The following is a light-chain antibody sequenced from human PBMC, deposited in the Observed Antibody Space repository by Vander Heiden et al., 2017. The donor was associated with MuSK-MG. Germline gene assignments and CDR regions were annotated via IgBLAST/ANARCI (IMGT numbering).Light chain of an antibody. CDR2: KAS. Sequence: IQMTQSPSTLSASVGDRVPITCRASQSLSTWLAWYQQKPGKAPKGLIYKASTLESGVPSRCSGSGSWTEFTLTISSLQPDDVSTYYCQQYISYSYTFGQGTKLEIK. CDR1: QSLSTW. J-gene: IGKJ2*01. CDR3: QQYISYSYT. V-gene: IGKV1-5*03.